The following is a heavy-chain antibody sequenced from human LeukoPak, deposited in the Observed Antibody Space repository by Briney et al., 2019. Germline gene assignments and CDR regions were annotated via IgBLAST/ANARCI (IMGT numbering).Heavy chain of an antibody. CDR1: GGSITSYY. Sequence: PSETLSLTCTVSGGSITSYYWSWIRQPPGEGLEWIGYISHSGSTKYNSSLKSRAIISSDTSKNQFSLKLTSVTATDTALYYCARLRDGDYGCYFDYWGQGTLVTVSS. J-gene: IGHJ4*02. CDR2: ISHSGST. D-gene: IGHD4-17*01. CDR3: ARLRDGDYGCYFDY. V-gene: IGHV4-59*08.